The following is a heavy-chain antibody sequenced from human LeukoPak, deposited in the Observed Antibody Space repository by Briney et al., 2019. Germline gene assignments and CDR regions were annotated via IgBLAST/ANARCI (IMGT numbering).Heavy chain of an antibody. CDR2: ISAYNGNT. J-gene: IGHJ5*02. CDR1: GYTFNSYG. V-gene: IGHV1-18*01. CDR3: ARDNSVGDNAWWFDP. Sequence: ASVKVSCKASGYTFNSYGINWVRQAPGQGLEWMGWISAYNGNTKYAQKIQGRVTMTTDTSTSTAYMDLRSLRSEDTAIYYCARDNSVGDNAWWFDPWGQGTLVTVSS. D-gene: IGHD1-26*01.